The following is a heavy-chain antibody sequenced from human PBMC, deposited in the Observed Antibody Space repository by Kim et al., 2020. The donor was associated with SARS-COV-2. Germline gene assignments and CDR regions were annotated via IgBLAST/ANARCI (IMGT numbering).Heavy chain of an antibody. CDR1: GGSISSSSYY. J-gene: IGHJ5*02. V-gene: IGHV4-39*01. CDR2: IYYSGST. CDR3: ARHIRRTTMVRGVRGGPTWFDP. D-gene: IGHD3-10*01. Sequence: SETLSLTCTVSGGSISSSSYYWGWIRQPPGKGLEWIGSIYYSGSTYYNPSLKSRVTISVDTSKNQFSLKLSSVTAADTAVYYCARHIRRTTMVRGVRGGPTWFDPWGQGTLVTVSS.